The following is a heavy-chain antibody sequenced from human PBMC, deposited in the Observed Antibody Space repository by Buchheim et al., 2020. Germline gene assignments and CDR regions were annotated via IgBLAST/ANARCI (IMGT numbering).Heavy chain of an antibody. V-gene: IGHV4-34*01. CDR3: ARGQYYDYVWGSYRYGDYYGMDV. CDR2: INHSGST. CDR1: GGSFSGYY. Sequence: QVQLQQWGAGLLKPSETLSLTCAVYGGSFSGYYWSWIRQPPGKGLEWVGEINHSGSTNYNPSLKSRVTISVDTSKNQFSLKLSSVTAADTAVYYCARGQYYDYVWGSYRYGDYYGMDVWGQGTT. D-gene: IGHD3-16*02. J-gene: IGHJ6*02.